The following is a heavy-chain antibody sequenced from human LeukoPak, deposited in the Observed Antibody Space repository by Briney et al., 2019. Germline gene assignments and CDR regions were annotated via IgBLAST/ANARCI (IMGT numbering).Heavy chain of an antibody. Sequence: GGSLRLSCAASGFTFNNFAMTWVRQDPGKGLEWVSAISGSGGATYYADSIKGRFTISRDNSKNTLYLQLNSLRAEDTAVYYCAKELISGVTPAFDYWGQGTLVTVSS. D-gene: IGHD6-19*01. CDR1: GFTFNNFA. V-gene: IGHV3-23*01. CDR3: AKELISGVTPAFDY. CDR2: ISGSGGAT. J-gene: IGHJ4*02.